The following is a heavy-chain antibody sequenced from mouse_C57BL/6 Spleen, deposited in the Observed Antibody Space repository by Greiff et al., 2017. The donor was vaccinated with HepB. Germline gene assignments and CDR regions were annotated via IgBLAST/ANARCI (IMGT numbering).Heavy chain of an antibody. J-gene: IGHJ3*01. D-gene: IGHD1-1*01. CDR3: ARSDYGSSYWFAY. CDR2: IDPEDGET. CDR1: GFNIKDYY. V-gene: IGHV14-2*01. Sequence: EVQLQQSGAELVKPGASVKLSCTASGFNIKDYYMHWVKQRTEQGLEWIGRIDPEDGETKYAPKFPGKATITADTSSNTAYLQLSSLTSEDTAVYYCARSDYGSSYWFAYWGQGTLVTVAA.